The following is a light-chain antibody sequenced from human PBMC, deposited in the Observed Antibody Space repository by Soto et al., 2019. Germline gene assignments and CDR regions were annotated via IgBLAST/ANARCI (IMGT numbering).Light chain of an antibody. Sequence: DIVMTQSPLSLPVTPGEPASISCRSSQSPLHSNGNIYLDWYLQKPGQSPQLLIYSVSNRASGVPERCSGSGSGTDFTLKISRVEADDVGVYYCMNAVQTLTFGGGTKVE. CDR3: MNAVQTLT. CDR1: QSPLHSNGNIY. CDR2: SVS. J-gene: IGKJ4*01. V-gene: IGKV2-28*01.